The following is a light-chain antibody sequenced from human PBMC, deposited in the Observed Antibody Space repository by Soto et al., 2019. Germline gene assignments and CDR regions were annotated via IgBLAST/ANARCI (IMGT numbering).Light chain of an antibody. Sequence: QSALTQPASVSGSPGQSIIISCTGTSSDVGGYNYVSWYQHHPGKAPKLMIHDVSNRPSGVSNRFSGSKSGNTASLTISGLQAEDEADYYCSSYTSSNTVVFGGGTKVTVL. CDR1: SSDVGGYNY. V-gene: IGLV2-14*03. J-gene: IGLJ2*01. CDR3: SSYTSSNTVV. CDR2: DVS.